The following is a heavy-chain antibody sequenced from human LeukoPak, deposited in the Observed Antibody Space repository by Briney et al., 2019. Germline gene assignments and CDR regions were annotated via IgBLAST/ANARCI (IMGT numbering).Heavy chain of an antibody. D-gene: IGHD1-14*01. V-gene: IGHV4-59*01. CDR2: IYYSGST. CDR3: ARDGITGNPHFDY. Sequence: SETLSLTCTVSGGSISSYYWSWIRQPPGKGLEWIGYIYYSGSTNYNPSLKSRVTISVDTSKNQFSLKLSSVTAADTAVYYCARDGITGNPHFDYWGQGTLVTVSS. J-gene: IGHJ4*02. CDR1: GGSISSYY.